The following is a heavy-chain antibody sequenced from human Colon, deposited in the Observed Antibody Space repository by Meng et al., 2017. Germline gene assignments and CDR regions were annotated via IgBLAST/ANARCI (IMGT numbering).Heavy chain of an antibody. CDR1: GGSFSGYY. CDR3: ARGRYSGYLP. CDR2: INHSGST. D-gene: IGHD5-12*01. V-gene: IGHV4-34*01. J-gene: IGHJ5*02. Sequence: QVQLQQWGAGLLKLSETRSLTCAVHGGSFSGYYRSWIRQPPGKGLEWIGEINHSGSTNYNPSRKSRVTISVDTSKNQFSLKLSSVTAADTAVYYCARGRYSGYLPWGQGTLVTVSS.